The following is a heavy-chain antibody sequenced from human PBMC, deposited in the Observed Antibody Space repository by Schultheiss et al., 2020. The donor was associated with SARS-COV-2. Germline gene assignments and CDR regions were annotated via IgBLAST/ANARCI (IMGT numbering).Heavy chain of an antibody. J-gene: IGHJ5*02. D-gene: IGHD1-1*01. CDR1: GFTFSSYA. V-gene: IGHV3-30*04. Sequence: GGSLRLSCAASGFTFSSYAMSWVRQAPGKGLEWVAVISYDGSNKYYADSVKGRFTISRDNAKNSLYLQMNSLRAEDTAVYYCARQGRYNWNDGDGWFDPWGQGTLVTVSS. CDR2: ISYDGSNK. CDR3: ARQGRYNWNDGDGWFDP.